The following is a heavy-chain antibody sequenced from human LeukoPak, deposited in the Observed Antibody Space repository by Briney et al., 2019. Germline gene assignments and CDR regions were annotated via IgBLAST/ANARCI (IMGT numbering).Heavy chain of an antibody. J-gene: IGHJ4*02. CDR1: GFTFSNYW. Sequence: GGSLRLSRAASGFTFSNYWMSWVRQAPGKGLEGVANIKQDGSEKYYVDSVKGRFTISRDNAKNSVYLQMNSLRAEDTAVYYCVRDPVGNYGSGTYPPSWGQGTLVTVSS. D-gene: IGHD3-10*01. CDR3: VRDPVGNYGSGTYPPS. V-gene: IGHV3-7*01. CDR2: IKQDGSEK.